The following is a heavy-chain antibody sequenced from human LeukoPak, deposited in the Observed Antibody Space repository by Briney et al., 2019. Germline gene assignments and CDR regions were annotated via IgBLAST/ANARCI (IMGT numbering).Heavy chain of an antibody. CDR1: GFTFSHYW. CDR3: ARVRGGSGRSYAADAFDI. D-gene: IGHD1-26*01. J-gene: IGHJ3*02. V-gene: IGHV3-74*01. CDR2: IYNDGSST. Sequence: GGSLRLSCAASGFTFSHYWMHWVRQAPGKGLVWVSRIYNDGSSTSYADSVKGRFTITRDNAKSTLYLQMNSLRAEDTAVYYCARVRGGSGRSYAADAFDIWGQGTMVTVSS.